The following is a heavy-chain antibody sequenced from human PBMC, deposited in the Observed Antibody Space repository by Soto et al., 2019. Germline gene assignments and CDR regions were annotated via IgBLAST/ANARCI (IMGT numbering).Heavy chain of an antibody. CDR3: ARLRVGATGRTDSDY. CDR2: MYYSGST. J-gene: IGHJ4*02. CDR1: GGSISSYY. D-gene: IGHD1-1*01. V-gene: IGHV4-59*08. Sequence: SETLSLTCTVSGGSISSYYWSWVRQPPGKGLEWIGYMYYSGSTNYNPSLKSRVTMSVDTSKKRFSLKLASVTAADTASYHCARLRVGATGRTDSDYWGPGTLVTVSS.